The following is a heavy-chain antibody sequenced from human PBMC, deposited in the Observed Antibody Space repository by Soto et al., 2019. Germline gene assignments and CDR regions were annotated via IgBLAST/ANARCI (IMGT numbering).Heavy chain of an antibody. V-gene: IGHV4-34*01. CDR3: ARCSGSSIYYYYMDV. D-gene: IGHD6-6*01. CDR1: GGSFSGYY. J-gene: IGHJ6*03. CDR2: INHSGST. Sequence: SETLSLTCAVYGGSFSGYYWSWIRQPPGKGLEWIGEINHSGSTNYNPSLKSRVTISVDTSKNQFSLKLSSVTAADTAVYYCARCSGSSIYYYYMDVWGKGTTVTVSS.